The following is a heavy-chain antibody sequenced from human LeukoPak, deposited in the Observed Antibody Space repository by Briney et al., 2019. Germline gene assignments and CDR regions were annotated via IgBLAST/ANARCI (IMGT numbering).Heavy chain of an antibody. D-gene: IGHD2-2*01. V-gene: IGHV3-53*01. CDR1: GFTVSSNY. CDR2: IYSGGST. CDR3: ARQGYCSSTSCYVAGGFDY. Sequence: GGSLRLSCAASGFTVSSNYMSWVRQAPGKGLEWVSVIYSGGSTYYADSVKGRFTISRDNSKNTLYLQMNSLRAEDTAVYYCARQGYCSSTSCYVAGGFDYWGQGTLVTVSS. J-gene: IGHJ4*02.